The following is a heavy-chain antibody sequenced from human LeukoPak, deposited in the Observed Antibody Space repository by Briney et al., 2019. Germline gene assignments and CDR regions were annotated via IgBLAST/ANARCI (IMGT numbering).Heavy chain of an antibody. CDR1: GGSISSSSYY. V-gene: IGHV4-39*07. CDR2: IYYSGST. J-gene: IGHJ4*02. D-gene: IGHD6-19*01. Sequence: SETLTLTCTVSGGSISSSSYYWGWIRHPPGKGLEWIGSIYYSGSTYYNPSLKSRVTISVDTSKNQFSLKLSSVTAADTAVYYCAIDSSGWYTFDYWGQGTLVTVSS. CDR3: AIDSSGWYTFDY.